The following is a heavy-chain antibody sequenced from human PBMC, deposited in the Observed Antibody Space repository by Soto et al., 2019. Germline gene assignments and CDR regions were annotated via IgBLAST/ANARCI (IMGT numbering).Heavy chain of an antibody. J-gene: IGHJ3*02. V-gene: IGHV4-4*02. CDR1: GGSISSSNW. D-gene: IGHD3-10*01. CDR2: IYHSGST. Sequence: PSETLSLTCAVSGGSISSSNWWSWVRQPPGKGLEWIGEIYHSGSTNYNPSLKSRVTISVDNSKNQFSLKLSSVTAADTAVYYCARQVVRGRRGAFDIWGQGTMVTVSS. CDR3: ARQVVRGRRGAFDI.